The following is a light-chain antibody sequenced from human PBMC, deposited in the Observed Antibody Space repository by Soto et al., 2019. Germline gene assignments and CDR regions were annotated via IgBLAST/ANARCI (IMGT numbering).Light chain of an antibody. CDR2: GAS. CDR1: QRVSSSY. J-gene: IGKJ3*01. V-gene: IGKV3-20*01. CDR3: QQYGSSPLFT. Sequence: EIVVTQSPGTLSLSPGERATLSCRASQRVSSSYLAWYQQKPGQAPRLLIYGASSRATGIPDRFSGSGSGTDFTLTISRLEPEDFAVYYCQQYGSSPLFTFGPGTKVDIK.